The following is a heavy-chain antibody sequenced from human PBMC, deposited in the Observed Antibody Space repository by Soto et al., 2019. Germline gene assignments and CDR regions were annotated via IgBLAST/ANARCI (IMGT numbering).Heavy chain of an antibody. D-gene: IGHD6-13*01. CDR3: ATGDHYKYSSSWLDPH. V-gene: IGHV3-15*07. Sequence: EVQLVESGGGLVKPGESLRLSCAASGLTFANAWVNWVRQIPGKGLEWVGRFKSKTDGGTTDYGAPVRGRFTMSRDDSENTLYLQMNDLRIEDTGVYYCATGDHYKYSSSWLDPHGGRGTLVTVSS. CDR2: FKSKTDGGTT. CDR1: GLTFANAW. J-gene: IGHJ4*02.